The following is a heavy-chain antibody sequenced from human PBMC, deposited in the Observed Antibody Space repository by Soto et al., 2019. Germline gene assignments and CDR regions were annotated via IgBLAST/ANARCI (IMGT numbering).Heavy chain of an antibody. CDR3: ARGTYYPSSGYYPNWFDP. CDR1: GFTFSSYG. Sequence: QVQLVESGGGVVQPGRSLRLSCAASGFTFSSYGMHWVRQAPGKGLEWVAVIWYDGSNKYYADSVKGRFTISRDNSKNTLYLQMNSLRAEDTAVYYCARGTYYPSSGYYPNWFDPRGQGTLVTVSS. D-gene: IGHD3-22*01. V-gene: IGHV3-33*01. CDR2: IWYDGSNK. J-gene: IGHJ5*02.